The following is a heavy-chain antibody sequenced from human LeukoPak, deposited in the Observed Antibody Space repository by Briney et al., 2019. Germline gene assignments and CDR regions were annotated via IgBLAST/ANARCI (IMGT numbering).Heavy chain of an antibody. Sequence: GGSLRLSCAVSGFTFDDYAMHWVRQVPGKGLEWVSGINSDGSSTSYADSVKGRFTISRDNAKNSLYLQMNSLRAEDTAVYYCARDRWGPFSYLDYWGQGTLVTVSS. CDR1: GFTFDDYA. V-gene: IGHV3-9*01. CDR2: INSDGSST. J-gene: IGHJ4*02. D-gene: IGHD3-3*02. CDR3: ARDRWGPFSYLDY.